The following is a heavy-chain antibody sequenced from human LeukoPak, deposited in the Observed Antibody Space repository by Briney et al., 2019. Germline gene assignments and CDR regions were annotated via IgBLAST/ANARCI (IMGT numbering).Heavy chain of an antibody. CDR2: IMHDGSEK. CDR3: ARDDSSGYFYFDY. Sequence: PGGSLRLSCEASGFTFSRYWMSWVRQAPGKGLEWVANIMHDGSEKYFVDSVKGRFTISRDNAKNSLYLQMDSLRAEDTAVYYCARDDSSGYFYFDYWGQGTLVTVSS. D-gene: IGHD3-22*01. J-gene: IGHJ4*02. V-gene: IGHV3-7*01. CDR1: GFTFSRYW.